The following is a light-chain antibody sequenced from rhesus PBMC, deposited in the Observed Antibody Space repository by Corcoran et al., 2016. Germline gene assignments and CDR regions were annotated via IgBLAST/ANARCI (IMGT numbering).Light chain of an antibody. J-gene: IGKJ2*01. Sequence: EIVMTQSPATLALSPGERATLSCRASQRVSSYLAWYQQKPGQAPRLLIYGASSRATGIPDRFSGSGSGTEFTLTISSLEPEDVGVYFCLQSSNWPQYSFGQGTKVEIK. CDR2: GAS. CDR3: LQSSNWPQYS. V-gene: IGKV3-24*04. CDR1: QRVSSY.